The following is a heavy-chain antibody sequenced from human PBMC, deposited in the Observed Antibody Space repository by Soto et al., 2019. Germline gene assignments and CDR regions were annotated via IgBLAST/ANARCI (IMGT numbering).Heavy chain of an antibody. D-gene: IGHD2-21*02. J-gene: IGHJ4*02. CDR1: GFTFSSYA. V-gene: IGHV3-23*01. CDR3: AKVHIVVVTAILNCFDY. Sequence: GGSLRLSCAASGFTFSSYAMSWVRQAPGKGLEWVSGISDSGERTYYADSVKGRFTISRDNSKNTLYLQMNSLRAEDTAVYYYAKVHIVVVTAILNCFDYWGQGTLVTVSS. CDR2: ISDSGERT.